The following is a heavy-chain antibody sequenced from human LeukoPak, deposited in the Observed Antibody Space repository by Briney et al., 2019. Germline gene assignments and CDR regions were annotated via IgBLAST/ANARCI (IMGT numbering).Heavy chain of an antibody. Sequence: VKVSCKASGYIFTGYYVHWVRQAPGQGLEWMGWFNPNSGDTHYPQKFQGRVTMTGDTSISTAYMELSRLRSDDTAVYYCARPPHYYDRSGYLSYFEYWGQGTPVTVSS. J-gene: IGHJ4*02. D-gene: IGHD3-22*01. CDR3: ARPPHYYDRSGYLSYFEY. CDR1: GYIFTGYY. V-gene: IGHV1-2*02. CDR2: FNPNSGDT.